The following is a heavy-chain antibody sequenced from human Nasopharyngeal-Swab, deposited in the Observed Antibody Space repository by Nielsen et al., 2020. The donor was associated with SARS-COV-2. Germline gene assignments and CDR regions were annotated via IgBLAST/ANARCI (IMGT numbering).Heavy chain of an antibody. CDR2: ISSSSSYI. CDR3: ARDPPPYSSSWYSAYYYYGMDV. Sequence: GESLKISCAASGFTFSSYSMNWVRQAPGKGLEWVSSISSSSSYIYYADSVKGRFTISRDNAKNPLYLQMNSLRAEDTAVYYCARDPPPYSSSWYSAYYYYGMDVWGQGTTVTVSS. D-gene: IGHD6-13*01. CDR1: GFTFSSYS. V-gene: IGHV3-21*01. J-gene: IGHJ6*02.